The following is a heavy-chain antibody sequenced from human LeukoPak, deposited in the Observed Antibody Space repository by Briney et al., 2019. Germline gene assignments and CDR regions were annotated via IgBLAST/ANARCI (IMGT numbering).Heavy chain of an antibody. CDR2: IIPIFGTA. CDR1: GGTFSSYA. V-gene: IGHV1-69*05. Sequence: VASVKVSCKASGGTFSSYAISWVRQAPGQGLEWMGGIIPIFGTANYAQKFQGRVTITTDESTSTAYMELSSLRSEDTAVYYCARDPYYYDSSRGVAFDIWGQGTMVTVSS. J-gene: IGHJ3*02. D-gene: IGHD3-22*01. CDR3: ARDPYYYDSSRGVAFDI.